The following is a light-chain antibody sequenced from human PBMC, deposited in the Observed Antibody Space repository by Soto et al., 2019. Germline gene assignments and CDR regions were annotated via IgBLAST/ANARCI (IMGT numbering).Light chain of an antibody. CDR1: QSVSSSY. Sequence: EIVLTQSPGTLSFSPGERATLSCRASQSVSSSYLAWYQQKPGQAPRLLIYGASSRATVIPDKLNRSGSGTDFAMTLSRLEPQYCSVYYCHHYCNRSSSGQGTKVEIK. CDR3: HHYCNRSS. J-gene: IGKJ1*01. V-gene: IGKV3-20*01. CDR2: GAS.